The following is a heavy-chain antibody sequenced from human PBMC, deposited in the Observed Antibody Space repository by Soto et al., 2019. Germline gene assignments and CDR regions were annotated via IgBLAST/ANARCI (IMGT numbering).Heavy chain of an antibody. CDR2: ISSSGSTI. J-gene: IGHJ6*02. CDR3: ARDGGSGSYYTHYYYGMDV. Sequence: GGSLRLSCAASGFTFSYYCMSWIRQSPGKGLEWVSYISSSGSTIYYADSVKGRFTISRDNAKNSLYLQMNSLRAEDTAVYYCARDGGSGSYYTHYYYGMDVWGQGTTVTVSS. CDR1: GFTFSYYC. V-gene: IGHV3-11*01. D-gene: IGHD3-10*01.